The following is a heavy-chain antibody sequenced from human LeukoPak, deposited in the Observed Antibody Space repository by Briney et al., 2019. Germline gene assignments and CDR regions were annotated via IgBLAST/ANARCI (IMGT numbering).Heavy chain of an antibody. D-gene: IGHD2-2*01. CDR2: ISGSGAGT. CDR1: GFTFSSYA. V-gene: IGHV3-23*01. Sequence: PGGSLRLSCAASGFTFSSYAMSWVRQAPGKGLEWVSAISGSGAGTYYADSVKGRFTISRDNSKNTLYLQMNSLRAEDTAVFYCAKDPPDYCTSTTCHLNWFDPWGQGTLVTVSS. CDR3: AKDPPDYCTSTTCHLNWFDP. J-gene: IGHJ5*02.